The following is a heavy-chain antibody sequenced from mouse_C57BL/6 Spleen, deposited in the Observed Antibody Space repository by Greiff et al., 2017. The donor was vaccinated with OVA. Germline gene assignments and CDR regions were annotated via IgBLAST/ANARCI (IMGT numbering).Heavy chain of an antibody. D-gene: IGHD2-4*01. V-gene: IGHV2-2*01. CDR2: IWSGGST. J-gene: IGHJ4*01. CDR3: ASDYDYEGAMDY. CDR1: GFSLTSYG. Sequence: VQLVESGPGLVQPSQSLSITCTDSGFSLTSYGVHWVRQSPGKGLEWLGVIWSGGSTDYNAAFISRLSISKDNSKSQVFFKMNSLQADDTAIYYCASDYDYEGAMDYWGQGTSVTVSS.